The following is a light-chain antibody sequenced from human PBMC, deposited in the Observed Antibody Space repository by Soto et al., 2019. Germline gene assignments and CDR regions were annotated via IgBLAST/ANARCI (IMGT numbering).Light chain of an antibody. Sequence: IPMTQSPSTLSASVGDRVTITCRASQNIDTWLAWYQQKPGKAPKVLIYKASSLESGVPSRFSGSGSGTELTLTISSLQPDDSATYYCQRYNTYPLTFGGGTKVEIK. V-gene: IGKV1-5*03. CDR1: QNIDTW. CDR2: KAS. CDR3: QRYNTYPLT. J-gene: IGKJ4*01.